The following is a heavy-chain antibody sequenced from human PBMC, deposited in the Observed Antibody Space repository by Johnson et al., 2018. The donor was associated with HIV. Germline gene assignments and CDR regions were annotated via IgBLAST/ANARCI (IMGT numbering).Heavy chain of an antibody. V-gene: IGHV3-7*01. CDR1: GFTFSSYW. CDR3: AKDLRVFDWFNAYDAFDI. D-gene: IGHD3-9*01. J-gene: IGHJ3*02. CDR2: IKQDGSEK. Sequence: VQLVESGGGLVQPGGSLRLSCAASGFTFSSYWMSWVRQAPGKGLEWVANIKQDGSEKYYVDSVKGRFTISRDNSKNTLYLQMNSLRADDTAVYYCAKDLRVFDWFNAYDAFDIWGQGTMVTVSS.